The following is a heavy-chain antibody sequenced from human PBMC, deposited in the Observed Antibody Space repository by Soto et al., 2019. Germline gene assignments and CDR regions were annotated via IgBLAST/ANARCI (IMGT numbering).Heavy chain of an antibody. CDR2: IYPGDSDT. V-gene: IGHV5-51*01. CDR3: ARSPCGAECYSVAPFDY. J-gene: IGHJ4*02. D-gene: IGHD2-21*01. CDR1: GYSFTSYW. Sequence: PGESLKISCKGSGYSFTSYWIGWVRQMPGKGLEWMGIIYPGDSDTRYSPSFQGQVTISADKSISTAYLQWSSLKASDTAMYYCARSPCGAECYSVAPFDYWGQGTLVTVSS.